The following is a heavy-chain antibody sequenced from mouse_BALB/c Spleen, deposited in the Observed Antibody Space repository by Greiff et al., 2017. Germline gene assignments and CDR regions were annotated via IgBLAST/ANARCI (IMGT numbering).Heavy chain of an antibody. Sequence: EVQLQQSGTVLARPGASVKMSCKASGYTFTSYWMHWVKQRPGQGLEWIGAIYPGNSDTSYNQKFKGKAKLTAVTSTSTAYMELSSLTNEDSAVYYCTRSDYGSRSWFAYWGQGTLVTVSA. D-gene: IGHD1-1*01. CDR2: IYPGNSDT. J-gene: IGHJ3*01. V-gene: IGHV1-5*01. CDR3: TRSDYGSRSWFAY. CDR1: GYTFTSYW.